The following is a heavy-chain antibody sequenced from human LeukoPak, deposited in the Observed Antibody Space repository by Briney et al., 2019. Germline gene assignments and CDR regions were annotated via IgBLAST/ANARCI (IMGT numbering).Heavy chain of an antibody. V-gene: IGHV4-34*01. CDR1: GGSFSGYY. D-gene: IGHD1-14*01. Sequence: SETLSLTCAVYGGSFSGYYWSWIRQPPGKGLEWIGYIYHSGSTYYNPSLKSRVTISVDRSKNQFSLKLSSVTAADTAVYYCARGPPRHAFDIWGQGTMVTVSS. J-gene: IGHJ3*02. CDR3: ARGPPRHAFDI. CDR2: IYHSGST.